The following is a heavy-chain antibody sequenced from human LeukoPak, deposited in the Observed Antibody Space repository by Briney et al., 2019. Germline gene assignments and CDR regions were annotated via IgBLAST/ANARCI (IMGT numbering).Heavy chain of an antibody. D-gene: IGHD1-7*01. V-gene: IGHV4-61*02. CDR1: GGSISSGSYY. CDR2: IYTGGST. Sequence: SETLSLTCTVSGGSISSGSYYWSWIRQPAGKGLEWIGRIYTGGSTNYNPSLKSRVTISVDTSKNQFSLKLSSVTAADTAVYYCARLAITGTIYWGQGTLVTVSS. CDR3: ARLAITGTIY. J-gene: IGHJ4*02.